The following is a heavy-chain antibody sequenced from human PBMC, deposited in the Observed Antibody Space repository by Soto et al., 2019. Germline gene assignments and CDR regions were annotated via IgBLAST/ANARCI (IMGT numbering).Heavy chain of an antibody. CDR3: AKDKGVFNWATSYFDY. D-gene: IGHD1-1*01. CDR2: TSYDGNNE. V-gene: IGHV3-30*18. CDR1: GFTFINYA. J-gene: IGHJ4*02. Sequence: GWSLRLSCASSGFTFINYAMHWVRQAPGKGLEWVALTSYDGNNEYYTDSVKGRFTISRDNSKNTLFLQMNSPRPEDTAVYYCAKDKGVFNWATSYFDYWGQGALVTVSS.